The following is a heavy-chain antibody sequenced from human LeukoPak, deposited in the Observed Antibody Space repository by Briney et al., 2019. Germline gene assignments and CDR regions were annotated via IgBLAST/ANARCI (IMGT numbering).Heavy chain of an antibody. J-gene: IGHJ4*02. V-gene: IGHV3-21*01. CDR2: ISTTNSYI. D-gene: IGHD4-17*01. CDR1: GFTFSSYP. Sequence: GALRLSCAASGFTFSSYPLNWVRQAPGKGLEWVSSISTTNSYIYYADSVKGRFTISRDNSKNTLYLQMNSLRAEDTAVYYCAKVKLYGQFDYWGQGTLVTVSS. CDR3: AKVKLYGQFDY.